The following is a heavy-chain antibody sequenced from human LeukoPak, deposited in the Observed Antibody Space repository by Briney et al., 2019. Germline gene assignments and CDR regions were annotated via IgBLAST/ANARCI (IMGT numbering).Heavy chain of an antibody. D-gene: IGHD2-8*02. J-gene: IGHJ4*02. Sequence: GGSLRLSCAASGLTFSGYVMSWARQAPGKGLEWVAAISANGGRTYYTESVKGHFTISRDNSKNTLYLQMNSLRADDTAVYYCAKGPERRGFCSGSACYSDCWGQGTLVNVSS. CDR3: AKGPERRGFCSGSACYSDC. CDR2: ISANGGRT. CDR1: GLTFSGYV. V-gene: IGHV3-23*01.